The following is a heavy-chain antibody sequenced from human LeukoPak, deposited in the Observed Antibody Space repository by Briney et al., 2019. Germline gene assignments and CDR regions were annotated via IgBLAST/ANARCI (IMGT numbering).Heavy chain of an antibody. J-gene: IGHJ4*02. CDR2: ISSSSSYI. D-gene: IGHD2-8*02. Sequence: PGGSLRLSCAASGFTFSSYAMSWVRQAPGKGLEWVSSISSSSSYIYYADSVKGRFTISRDNAKNSLYLQVNSLRAEDTAVYYCASKGCTGGNCKHYFDYWGQGTLVTVAS. CDR1: GFTFSSYA. CDR3: ASKGCTGGNCKHYFDY. V-gene: IGHV3-21*01.